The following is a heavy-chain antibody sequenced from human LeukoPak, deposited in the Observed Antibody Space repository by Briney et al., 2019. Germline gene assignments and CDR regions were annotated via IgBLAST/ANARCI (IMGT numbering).Heavy chain of an antibody. CDR1: DGSISNYY. V-gene: IGHV4-59*01. D-gene: IGHD7-27*01. J-gene: IGHJ3*02. CDR3: AKSPSWGSGLDAFDI. Sequence: ETLSLTCTVSDGSISNYYWSWIRQPPGKGLEWIGYIYYTGSTKYNPSLKSRVTLSVDSSKTQFSLKLNSVTAAGTAVYYCAKSPSWGSGLDAFDIWGQGTMVTVSS. CDR2: IYYTGST.